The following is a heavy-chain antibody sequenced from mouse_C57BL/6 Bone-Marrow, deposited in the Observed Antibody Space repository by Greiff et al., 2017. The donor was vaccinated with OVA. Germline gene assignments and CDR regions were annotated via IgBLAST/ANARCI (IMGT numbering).Heavy chain of an antibody. V-gene: IGHV5-9*01. CDR1: GFTFSSYT. CDR3: ARHAHYYGSSFPLAY. CDR2: ISGGGGNT. Sequence: EVQLVESGGGLVKPGGSLKLSCAASGFTFSSYTMSWVRQTPEKRLEWVATISGGGGNTYYPDSVKGRFTISRDNAKNTLYLQMSSLRSEDTALYYCARHAHYYGSSFPLAYWGQGTLVTVSA. D-gene: IGHD1-1*01. J-gene: IGHJ3*01.